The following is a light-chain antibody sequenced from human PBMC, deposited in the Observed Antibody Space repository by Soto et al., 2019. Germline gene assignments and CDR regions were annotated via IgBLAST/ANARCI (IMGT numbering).Light chain of an antibody. J-gene: IGLJ3*02. CDR2: DVS. Sequence: QSVLTQPASVSGSPGQSITISCTGTSSDVGAYNYVSWYQQHPGKAPKLIIYDVSNRPSGLSNRFSGSKSGNTASLTISGLHTEDEADYYCSSYTSSSTWVFGGGTKLTVL. CDR1: SSDVGAYNY. CDR3: SSYTSSSTWV. V-gene: IGLV2-14*03.